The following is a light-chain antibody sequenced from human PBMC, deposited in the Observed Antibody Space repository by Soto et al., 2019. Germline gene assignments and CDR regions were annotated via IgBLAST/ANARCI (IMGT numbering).Light chain of an antibody. CDR1: QSVSSN. J-gene: IGKJ1*01. CDR3: QQYGDRPRT. V-gene: IGKV3D-15*01. CDR2: GAS. Sequence: IVLTQSPATLSVSPGERATLSCRASQSVSSNLAWHQQRPGQAPRLLIYGASTRATGVPARFSGSVSGTEFTLTISSLESEDFAVYFCQQYGDRPRTFGQGTKVDIK.